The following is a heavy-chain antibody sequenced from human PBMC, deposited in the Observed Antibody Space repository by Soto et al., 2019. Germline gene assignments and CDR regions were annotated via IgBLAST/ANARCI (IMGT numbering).Heavy chain of an antibody. CDR1: GGTFSSYA. Sequence: QVQLVQSGAEVKKPGSSVKVSCKASGGTFSSYAISWVRQAPGQGLEWMGGIIPIFGTANYAQKFQGRVTITADESTSTAYMELSSMRSEDTAVYYCARLGEYCISTSCYAGNWFDPWRQGTLVNVSS. CDR2: IIPIFGTA. J-gene: IGHJ5*02. V-gene: IGHV1-69*12. CDR3: ARLGEYCISTSCYAGNWFDP. D-gene: IGHD2-2*01.